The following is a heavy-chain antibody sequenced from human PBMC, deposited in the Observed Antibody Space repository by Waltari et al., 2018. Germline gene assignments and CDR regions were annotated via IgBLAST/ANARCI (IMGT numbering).Heavy chain of an antibody. J-gene: IGHJ4*02. CDR3: ARGVSITETPWFAY. D-gene: IGHD5-12*01. CDR1: GFTFSTYT. V-gene: IGHV3-21*02. CDR2: SSSSSSNR. Sequence: EVQLVESGGGLVKPGGSLRLSCATSGFTFSTYTMNWVRQAPGTGLELVSSSSSSSSNRYYADSVKGRFTISRDNAKNSMYMQLNSLRVEDTAIYYCARGVSITETPWFAYWGQGTLVTVSS.